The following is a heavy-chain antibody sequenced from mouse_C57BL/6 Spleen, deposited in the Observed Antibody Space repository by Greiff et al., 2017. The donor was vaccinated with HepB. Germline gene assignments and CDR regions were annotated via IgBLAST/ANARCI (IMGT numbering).Heavy chain of an antibody. Sequence: QVQLKESGPGLVQPSQSLSITCTVSGFSLTSYGVHWVRQSPGKGLEWLGVIWSGGSTDYNAAFISRLSISKDNSKSQVFFKMNSLQADDTAIYYCARSGYYSNSPFAYWGQGTLVTVSA. CDR1: GFSLTSYG. V-gene: IGHV2-2*01. D-gene: IGHD2-5*01. J-gene: IGHJ3*01. CDR2: IWSGGST. CDR3: ARSGYYSNSPFAY.